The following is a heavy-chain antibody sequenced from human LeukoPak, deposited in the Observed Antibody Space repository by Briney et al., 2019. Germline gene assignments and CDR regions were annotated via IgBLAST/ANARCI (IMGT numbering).Heavy chain of an antibody. V-gene: IGHV4-39*01. D-gene: IGHD3-10*01. J-gene: IGHJ4*02. Sequence: SETLSLTCTVSGGSISSSSYYWGWIRQPPGKGLEWIGSIYYSGSTYYNPSLKSRVTISVDTSKNQFSLKLSSVTAADTAVCYCARRGLLLWFGELSSKSAQVYDYWGQGTLVAVSS. CDR2: IYYSGST. CDR1: GGSISSSSYY. CDR3: ARRGLLLWFGELSSKSAQVYDY.